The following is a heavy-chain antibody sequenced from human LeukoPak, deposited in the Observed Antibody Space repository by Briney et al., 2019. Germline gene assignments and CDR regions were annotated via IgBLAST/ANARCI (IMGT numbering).Heavy chain of an antibody. CDR3: ARASSRYYDFFFLGY. D-gene: IGHD3-3*01. J-gene: IGHJ4*02. Sequence: PGRSLRLSCAASGFTFSSYGMHWVRQAPGKGLEWVAVIWYDGSNKYYADSVKGRFTISRDNSKNTLYLQMNSLRAEDMAVYYCARASSRYYDFFFLGYWGQGTLVTVSS. V-gene: IGHV3-33*01. CDR2: IWYDGSNK. CDR1: GFTFSSYG.